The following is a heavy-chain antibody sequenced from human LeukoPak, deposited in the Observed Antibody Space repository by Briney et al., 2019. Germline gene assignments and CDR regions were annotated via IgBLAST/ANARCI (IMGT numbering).Heavy chain of an antibody. V-gene: IGHV4-38-2*02. D-gene: IGHD2-15*01. J-gene: IGHJ5*02. CDR2: IYHSGST. CDR3: AREEDIVVVVAATGWFDP. CDR1: GYSISSGYY. Sequence: SETLSLTCAVSGYSISSGYYWGCIRQPPGKGLEWIGSIYHSGSTYYNPSLKSRVTISVDTSKNQFSLKLSSVTAADTAVYYCAREEDIVVVVAATGWFDPWGQGTLVTVSS.